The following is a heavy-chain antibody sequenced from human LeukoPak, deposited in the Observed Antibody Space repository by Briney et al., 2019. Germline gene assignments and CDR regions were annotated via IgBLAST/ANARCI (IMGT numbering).Heavy chain of an antibody. CDR3: ARFSDYGDCFDH. CDR1: GYTFTGYY. J-gene: IGHJ4*02. CDR2: INPNSGGT. Sequence: ASVKVSCKASGYTFTGYYMHWVRQAPGQGLEWMGWINPNSGGTNYAQKFQGRVTMTRDTSISTAYMELSRLRSDDTAVYYCARFSDYGDCFDHWGQGTLVTVSS. V-gene: IGHV1-2*02. D-gene: IGHD4-17*01.